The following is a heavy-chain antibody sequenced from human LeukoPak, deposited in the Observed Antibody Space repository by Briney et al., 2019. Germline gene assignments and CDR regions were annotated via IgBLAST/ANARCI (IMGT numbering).Heavy chain of an antibody. Sequence: GGSLRLSCAAAGFIFRNNWMTWVRQAPGKGLEWVANIKHDSSEKYSVDSVKGRFIISRDKAKMILYLQMNSLRAEDTAVYFCARGRSMDFWGQGTLVTVSS. J-gene: IGHJ4*02. CDR2: IKHDSSEK. CDR1: GFIFRNNW. CDR3: ARGRSMDF. D-gene: IGHD2-2*01. V-gene: IGHV3-7*04.